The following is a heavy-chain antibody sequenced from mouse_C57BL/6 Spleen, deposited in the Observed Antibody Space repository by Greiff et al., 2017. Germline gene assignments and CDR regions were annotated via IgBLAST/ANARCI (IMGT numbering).Heavy chain of an antibody. CDR1: GFNIKDDY. CDR2: IDPENGDT. D-gene: IGHD1-1*01. J-gene: IGHJ2*01. V-gene: IGHV14-4*01. Sequence: DVQLQESGAELVRPGASVKLSCTASGFNIKDDYMHWVKQRPEQGLEWIGWIDPENGDTEYASKFQGKATITADTSSNTAYLQLSSLTSEDTAVYYWTTHITTVVADWGQGTTLTVSS. CDR3: TTHITTVVAD.